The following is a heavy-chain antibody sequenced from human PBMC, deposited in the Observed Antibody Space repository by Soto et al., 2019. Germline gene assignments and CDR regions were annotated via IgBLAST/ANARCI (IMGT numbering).Heavy chain of an antibody. Sequence: EVQLLESGGGLVQPGGSLRLSCAASGFTFSSYAMSWVRQAPGKGLDWVSAISGSGGTTYYADSVKGRLTISRENSENTLLIQMKSLRAEDTAIYFCAKSRLLSTHYFGCWGQGTLVTVSS. J-gene: IGHJ4*02. CDR3: AKSRLLSTHYFGC. CDR1: GFTFSSYA. CDR2: ISGSGGTT. V-gene: IGHV3-23*01.